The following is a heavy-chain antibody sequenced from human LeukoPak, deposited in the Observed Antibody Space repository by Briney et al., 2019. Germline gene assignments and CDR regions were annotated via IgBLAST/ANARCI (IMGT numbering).Heavy chain of an antibody. CDR3: ARVENYYDSSGYLYYFDY. J-gene: IGHJ4*02. CDR1: GGSFSGYY. V-gene: IGHV4-34*01. Sequence: SETLSLTCAVYGGSFSGYYWSWIRQPPGKGLEWIGEISHSGSTNYNPSLKSRVTISVDTSKNQFSLKLSSVTAADTAVYYCARVENYYDSSGYLYYFDYWGQGTLVTVSS. D-gene: IGHD3-22*01. CDR2: ISHSGST.